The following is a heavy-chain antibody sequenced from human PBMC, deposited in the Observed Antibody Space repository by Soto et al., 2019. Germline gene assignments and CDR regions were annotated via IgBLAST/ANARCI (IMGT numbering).Heavy chain of an antibody. J-gene: IGHJ4*02. V-gene: IGHV3-23*01. CDR3: ATSNYGERD. Sequence: ELQVLESGGGLVQPGGSLRLTCAASGFTLSEYGTSWVRQAPGKGLEWVSFVSGSGDITYYTDSVKGRFTISRDSSKNTVCLQMNSLRAEDTAVYDCATSNYGERDWGQGTLVTVSS. CDR1: GFTLSEYG. CDR2: VSGSGDIT. D-gene: IGHD3-10*01.